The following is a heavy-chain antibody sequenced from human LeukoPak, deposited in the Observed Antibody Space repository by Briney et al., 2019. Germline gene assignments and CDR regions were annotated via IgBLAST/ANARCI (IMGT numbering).Heavy chain of an antibody. CDR2: IYYSGST. D-gene: IGHD2-2*02. V-gene: IGHV4-39*01. CDR1: GGSISISRHY. CDR3: AAPARGYCSSTSCYTWFDP. Sequence: SETLSLTCTVSGGSISISRHYWGWFRQPPGKGLEWIGSIYYSGSTSYNPSLKSRVTISVDTSKNQFSLKLSSVTAADTAVYYCAAPARGYCSSTSCYTWFDPWGQGTLVTVSS. J-gene: IGHJ5*02.